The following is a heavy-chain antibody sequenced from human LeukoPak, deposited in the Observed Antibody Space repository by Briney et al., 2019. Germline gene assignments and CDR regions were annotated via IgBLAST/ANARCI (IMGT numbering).Heavy chain of an antibody. V-gene: IGHV4-59*08. CDR2: IYSSGST. CDR3: ARHARREVYYADS. J-gene: IGHJ4*02. D-gene: IGHD3-16*01. CDR1: GDSITSYY. Sequence: SETLSLTCTVSGDSITSYYWSWIRQPPGKGLERIGYIYSSGSTNYNPSLKSRVTISRDKSKNQFSLKLTSVTAADTAIYYCARHARREVYYADSWGQGILVTVSS.